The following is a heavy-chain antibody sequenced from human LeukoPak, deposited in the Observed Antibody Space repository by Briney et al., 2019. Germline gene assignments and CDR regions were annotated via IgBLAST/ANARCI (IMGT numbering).Heavy chain of an antibody. CDR1: GFTFSSYA. J-gene: IGHJ6*03. CDR3: AKLGGQEVYNYYVGV. Sequence: PGGSLRLSCEASGFTFSSYAMSWVRQAPGKGLEWVSGIIDSGDITHYANSVKGRFTISRDNSKNTLYLQMNSLRAEDTAVYYCAKLGGQEVYNYYVGVWGKGTTVAVSS. V-gene: IGHV3-23*01. CDR2: IIDSGDIT. D-gene: IGHD3-16*01.